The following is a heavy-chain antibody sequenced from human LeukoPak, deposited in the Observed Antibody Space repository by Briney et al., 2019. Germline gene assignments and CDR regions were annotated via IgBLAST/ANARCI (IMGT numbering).Heavy chain of an antibody. CDR1: GFTFSSYG. D-gene: IGHD6-13*01. CDR3: ARVEQQLVYNHYGMDV. J-gene: IGHJ6*02. Sequence: GGSLRLSCAASGFTFSSYGMHWVRQAPGKGLEWVAVIWYDGSNKYYADSVKGRFTISRDNAKNSLYLEMNSLRVEDTAVYYCARVEQQLVYNHYGMDVWGQGTTVTVSS. V-gene: IGHV3-33*01. CDR2: IWYDGSNK.